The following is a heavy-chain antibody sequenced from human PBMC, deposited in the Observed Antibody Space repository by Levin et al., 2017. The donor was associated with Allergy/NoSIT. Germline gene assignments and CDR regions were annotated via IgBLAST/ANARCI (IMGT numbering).Heavy chain of an antibody. V-gene: IGHV3-23*01. J-gene: IGHJ4*02. Sequence: GGSLRLSCSASGLTFSTYGMGWVRQAPGMGLEWVSAISDSGAVSLYANSVRGRFTISRDNSRDTVYLQMSSLRAEDTAVYYCMTSTWGSPVGYWGQGTLVTVSS. CDR2: ISDSGAVS. CDR3: MTSTWGSPVGY. D-gene: IGHD2/OR15-2a*01. CDR1: GLTFSTYG.